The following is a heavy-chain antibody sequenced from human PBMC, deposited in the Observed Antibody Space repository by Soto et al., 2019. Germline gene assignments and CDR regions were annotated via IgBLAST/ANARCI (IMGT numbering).Heavy chain of an antibody. V-gene: IGHV1-69*06. CDR1: GGTFSSYA. CDR2: IIPIFGTA. J-gene: IGHJ3*02. Sequence: SVKVSCKASGGTFSSYAISWVRQAPGQGLEWMGGIIPIFGTANYAQKFQGRVTITADKSTSTAYMELSSLRSEDTAVYYCARGGGYCTNGVCRRPPDAFDIWGQGTMVTVSS. D-gene: IGHD2-8*01. CDR3: ARGGGYCTNGVCRRPPDAFDI.